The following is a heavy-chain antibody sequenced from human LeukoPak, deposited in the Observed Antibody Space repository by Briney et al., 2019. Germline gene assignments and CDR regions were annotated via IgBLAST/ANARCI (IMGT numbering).Heavy chain of an antibody. Sequence: ASVTVSFTASGYTFTSYAIHWVRQAPGRRLEWMGWISAGNGNTKYSQNFQGRVTFISNTSATTAFMELSSLRSEDAAVYYCARDSGSGNNDYWGQGTLVTVSS. CDR2: ISAGNGNT. D-gene: IGHD1-26*01. CDR1: GYTFTSYA. V-gene: IGHV1-3*01. J-gene: IGHJ4*02. CDR3: ARDSGSGNNDY.